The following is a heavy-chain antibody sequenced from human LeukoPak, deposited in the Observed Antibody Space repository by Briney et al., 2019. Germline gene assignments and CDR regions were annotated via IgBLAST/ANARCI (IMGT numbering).Heavy chain of an antibody. D-gene: IGHD4-17*01. CDR1: GYTFTSYG. Sequence: ASVKVSCKASGYTFTSYGISWVRQAPGQGLEWMGWISAYNGNTNYAQKLQGRVTMTTDTSTSTAYMELRSLRSDDTAVYYCARDCGDYVGSDYYYGMDVWGQGTTVTVSS. J-gene: IGHJ6*02. CDR3: ARDCGDYVGSDYYYGMDV. V-gene: IGHV1-18*01. CDR2: ISAYNGNT.